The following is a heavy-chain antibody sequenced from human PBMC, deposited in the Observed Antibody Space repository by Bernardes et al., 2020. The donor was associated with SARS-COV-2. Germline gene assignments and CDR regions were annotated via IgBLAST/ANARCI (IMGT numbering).Heavy chain of an antibody. J-gene: IGHJ4*02. CDR3: ARQYRSIF. V-gene: IGHV3-48*01. D-gene: IGHD1-1*01. CDR1: GFIFSSYS. Sequence: GGSLRLSCAASGFIFSSYSMNWVRQAPGEGLERVLYLSSTGSTTSYADTVKGRFNISRDNAKCSLFLQMDNLRVEDKAVYYCARQYRSIFWGQGTLVTV. CDR2: LSSTGSTT.